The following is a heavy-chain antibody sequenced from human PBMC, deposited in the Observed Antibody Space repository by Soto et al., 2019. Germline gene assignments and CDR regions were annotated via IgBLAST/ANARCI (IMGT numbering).Heavy chain of an antibody. D-gene: IGHD3-16*01. CDR2: ISYDGSST. J-gene: IGHJ4*02. CDR3: ARGGDQITFDY. V-gene: IGHV3-30*03. CDR1: GCTFSSYG. Sequence: PGGSLRLSCAASGCTFSSYGMHWVRQAPGKGLEWVAVISYDGSSTYYADSVKGRFTISRHNSKNTLYLQMNSLRAEDTAVYYCARGGDQITFDYWGQGTLVTVSS.